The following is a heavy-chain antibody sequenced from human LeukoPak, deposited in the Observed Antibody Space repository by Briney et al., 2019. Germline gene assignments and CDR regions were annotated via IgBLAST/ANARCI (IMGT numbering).Heavy chain of an antibody. CDR1: GGSISSSSYY. D-gene: IGHD6-13*01. Sequence: SETLSLTCTVSGGSISSSSYYWSWIRQPPGKGLEWIGYIYYSGSTNYNPSLKSRVTISVDTSKNPFSLKLSSVTAADTAVYYCARGCSSTAFCDWGQGTLVTVSS. CDR2: IYYSGST. CDR3: ARGCSSTAFCD. V-gene: IGHV4-61*01. J-gene: IGHJ4*02.